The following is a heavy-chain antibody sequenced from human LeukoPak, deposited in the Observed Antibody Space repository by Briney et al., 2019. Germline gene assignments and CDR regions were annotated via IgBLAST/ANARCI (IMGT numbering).Heavy chain of an antibody. Sequence: GGSLRLSCAASGFTFSSYAMSWVRQAPGKGLEWVSAISGSGGSTYYADSVKGRFTISRDNSKNTLYLQMNSLRAEDTAVYYCAKDRRYCSGGSCSESFSIFDYWGQETLVTVSS. J-gene: IGHJ4*02. V-gene: IGHV3-23*01. CDR3: AKDRRYCSGGSCSESFSIFDY. CDR2: ISGSGGST. D-gene: IGHD2-15*01. CDR1: GFTFSSYA.